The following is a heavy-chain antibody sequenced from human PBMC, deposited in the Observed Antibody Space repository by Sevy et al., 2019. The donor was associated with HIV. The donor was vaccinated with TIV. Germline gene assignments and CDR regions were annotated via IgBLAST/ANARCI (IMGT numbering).Heavy chain of an antibody. J-gene: IGHJ3*02. D-gene: IGHD5-18*01. V-gene: IGHV3-53*01. CDR2: IYSGGRT. CDR3: ARGRIQLWYPEAFDI. Sequence: GGSLRLSCAASGFTVSSNYMSWVRQAPGKGLEWVSVIYSGGRTYYADSVKGRFTISRDNSKNTLYLQMNSLRAEDTAVYYCARGRIQLWYPEAFDIWGQGTMVTVSS. CDR1: GFTVSSNY.